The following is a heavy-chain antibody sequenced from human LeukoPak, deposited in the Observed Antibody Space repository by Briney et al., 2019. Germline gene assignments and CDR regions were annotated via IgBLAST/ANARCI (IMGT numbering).Heavy chain of an antibody. Sequence: SETLSLTCTVSGGSISSYYWSWIRQPPGKGLEWIGYIYYSGSTDYNPSLKSRVTISVDTSKNQFSLKLSSVTAADTAVYYCARLWSGYDIDSDYWGQGTLVTVSS. CDR2: IYYSGST. D-gene: IGHD5-12*01. CDR3: ARLWSGYDIDSDY. J-gene: IGHJ4*02. V-gene: IGHV4-59*08. CDR1: GGSISSYY.